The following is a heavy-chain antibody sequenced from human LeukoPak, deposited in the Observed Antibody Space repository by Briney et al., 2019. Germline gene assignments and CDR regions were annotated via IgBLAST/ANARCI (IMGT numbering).Heavy chain of an antibody. D-gene: IGHD3-3*01. J-gene: IGHJ4*02. CDR3: ARGYYAKYYDFWSGYWYFDY. CDR1: GGSVSSGSYY. V-gene: IGHV4-61*01. CDR2: IYYSGST. Sequence: PETLSLTCTVSGGSVSSGSYYWSWIRQPPGKGLEWIGYIYYSGSTNYNPSLKSRVTISVDTSKNQFSLKLSSVTAADTAVYYCARGYYAKYYDFWSGYWYFDYWGQGTLVTVSS.